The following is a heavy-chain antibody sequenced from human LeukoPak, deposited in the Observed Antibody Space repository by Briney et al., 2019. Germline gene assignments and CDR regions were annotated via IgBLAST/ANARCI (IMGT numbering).Heavy chain of an antibody. J-gene: IGHJ6*03. V-gene: IGHV3-23*01. Sequence: PGGSLRLSCAASGFTFNNYAMSWVRQAPGKGLEWVAGVSCSGGRTNYVDSVKGRFTISRDNSKNTAHLQLESLRVEDTAVYYCAKGSRYNSGLLHYMDVWGKGTTVTVSS. CDR2: VSCSGGRT. CDR3: AKGSRYNSGLLHYMDV. D-gene: IGHD5-12*01. CDR1: GFTFNNYA.